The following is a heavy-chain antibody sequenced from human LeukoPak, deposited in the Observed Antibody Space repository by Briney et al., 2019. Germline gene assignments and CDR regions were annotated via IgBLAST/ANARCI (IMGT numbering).Heavy chain of an antibody. Sequence: SETLSLTCTVSGYSISSGYYWGWIRQPPGKGLEWIGTIYHSGITYYNPSLKSRLTISVDTSKNQFSLRLTSVTAADTAVYYCAREVWGPEYWGQGTLVTVSS. CDR3: AREVWGPEY. CDR2: IYHSGIT. J-gene: IGHJ4*02. CDR1: GYSISSGYY. V-gene: IGHV4-38-2*02. D-gene: IGHD1-14*01.